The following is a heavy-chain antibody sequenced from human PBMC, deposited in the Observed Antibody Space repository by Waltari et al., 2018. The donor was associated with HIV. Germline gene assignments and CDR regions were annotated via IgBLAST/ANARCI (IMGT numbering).Heavy chain of an antibody. CDR3: SDNQLMAF. V-gene: IGHV3-48*02. Sequence: EVQLVESGGGLVQPGGSLRLSCAASGFDFSSHGMNWVRQAPGKGLEWSSSIGSSGVDTYYRDSVRGRFTVSKDNAKGLLYLQMNSLRDEDTAVYYCSDNQLMAFWGQGTLVTVSS. D-gene: IGHD1-1*01. CDR1: GFDFSSHG. CDR2: IGSSGVDT. J-gene: IGHJ4*02.